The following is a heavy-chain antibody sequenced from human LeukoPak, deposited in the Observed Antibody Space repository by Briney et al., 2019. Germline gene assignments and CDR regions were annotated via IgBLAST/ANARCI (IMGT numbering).Heavy chain of an antibody. Sequence: KSSETLSLTCTVSGASVSGSPYYWGWIRQPPGKGLEWIGEINHSGSTNYNPSLKSRVTISVDTSKNQFSLKLSSVTAADTAVYYCASIAAAGILDYWGQGTLVTVSS. CDR2: INHSGST. CDR3: ASIAAAGILDY. D-gene: IGHD6-13*01. V-gene: IGHV4-39*07. CDR1: GASVSGSPYY. J-gene: IGHJ4*02.